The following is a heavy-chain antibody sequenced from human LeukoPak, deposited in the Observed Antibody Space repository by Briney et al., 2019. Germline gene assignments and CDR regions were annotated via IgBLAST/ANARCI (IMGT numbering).Heavy chain of an antibody. CDR3: AKDASSSWYSGPFDY. Sequence: PGGSLRLSCAASGFTFSSYAMSWVRQAPGKGLEWVSAISGSGGSTYYADSVKGRFTISSDNSKNTLYLQMNSLRAEDTAVYYCAKDASSSWYSGPFDYWGQGTLVTVSS. CDR2: ISGSGGST. V-gene: IGHV3-23*01. CDR1: GFTFSSYA. J-gene: IGHJ4*02. D-gene: IGHD6-13*01.